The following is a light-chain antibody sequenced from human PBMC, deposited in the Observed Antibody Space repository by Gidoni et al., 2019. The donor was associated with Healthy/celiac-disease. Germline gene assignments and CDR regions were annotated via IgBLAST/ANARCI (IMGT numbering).Light chain of an antibody. V-gene: IGKV1-5*03. CDR1: QSISSW. Sequence: SVGDRVTITCRASQSISSWLAWYQQKPGKAPKLLIYKASSLESGVPSRFSGSGSGTEFTLTISSLQPDDFATYYCQQYNSYPLTFGGGTKVEIK. CDR3: QQYNSYPLT. CDR2: KAS. J-gene: IGKJ4*01.